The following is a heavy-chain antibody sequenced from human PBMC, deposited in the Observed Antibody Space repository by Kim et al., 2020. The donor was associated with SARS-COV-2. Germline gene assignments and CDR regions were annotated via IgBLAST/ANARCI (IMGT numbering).Heavy chain of an antibody. CDR3: ARSGGAYYYFDS. CDR1: GYTLSLYY. Sequence: ASVKVSCKASGYTLSLYYIHWVRQAPGQGLEWMGLINPSGAGTIYAQKFQGRVAVTIDTSTSTIYMDLSSLGSEDTAVYYCARSGGAYYYFDSWGQGTLVTVSS. J-gene: IGHJ4*02. D-gene: IGHD2-15*01. V-gene: IGHV1-46*01. CDR2: INPSGAGT.